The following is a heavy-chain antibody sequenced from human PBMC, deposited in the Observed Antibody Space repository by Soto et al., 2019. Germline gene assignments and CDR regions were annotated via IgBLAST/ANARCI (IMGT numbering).Heavy chain of an antibody. J-gene: IGHJ3*01. V-gene: IGHV3-74*01. CDR1: GFTFDYYW. Sequence: GGSLRLSCASSGFTFDYYWMHWVRQAPGKGLVWVSRVHIDGTTTTYADSVKGRFTISRDNARNTLSLQMSSLRAEDTAIYYCARGDRGGFDLWGHGTVVTVSS. CDR3: ARGDRGGFDL. D-gene: IGHD3-10*01. CDR2: VHIDGTTT.